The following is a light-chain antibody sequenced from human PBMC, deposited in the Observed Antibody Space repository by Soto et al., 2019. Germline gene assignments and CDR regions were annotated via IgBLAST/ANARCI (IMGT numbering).Light chain of an antibody. J-gene: IGKJ1*01. CDR1: QSLTSRY. V-gene: IGKV3-20*01. CDR2: GTS. Sequence: EIVLTQSPGTLSLSPGERATLSCRASQSLTSRYLAWYRQKPGQAPRLLIYGTSSRATGIPDRFSGSGSGTDFTLTISRLKPEDFAVYYCQQYHSSPRTFGQGTKVEIK. CDR3: QQYHSSPRT.